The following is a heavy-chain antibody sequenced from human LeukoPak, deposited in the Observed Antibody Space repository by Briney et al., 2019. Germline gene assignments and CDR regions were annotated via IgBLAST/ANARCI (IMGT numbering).Heavy chain of an antibody. Sequence: ASVKVSCKASGYNFISYYMHWLRRAPGQGLEWMGIINPSGGSTSYAQKFQDRVTMTRDTSTSTVYMELSSLKSEDTAVYYCAREDVVLVDAVRYYYYGMDVWGQGTTVTVSS. CDR2: INPSGGST. CDR3: AREDVVLVDAVRYYYYGMDV. J-gene: IGHJ6*02. V-gene: IGHV1-46*01. D-gene: IGHD2-8*01. CDR1: GYNFISYY.